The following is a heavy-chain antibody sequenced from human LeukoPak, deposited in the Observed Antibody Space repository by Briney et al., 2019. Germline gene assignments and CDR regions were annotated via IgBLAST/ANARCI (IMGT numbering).Heavy chain of an antibody. V-gene: IGHV4-59*01. J-gene: IGHJ5*02. D-gene: IGHD6-13*01. CDR3: ARAPWKQLSTGYNWFDP. CDR2: IYYSGST. CDR1: GGPISSYY. Sequence: PSETLSLTXTVSGGPISSYYWSWIRQPPGKGLEWIGYIYYSGSTNYNPSLKSRVTISVDTSKNQFSLKLSSVTAADTAVYYCARAPWKQLSTGYNWFDPWGQGTLVTVSS.